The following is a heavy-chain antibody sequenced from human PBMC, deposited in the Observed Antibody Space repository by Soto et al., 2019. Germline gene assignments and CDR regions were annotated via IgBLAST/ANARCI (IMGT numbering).Heavy chain of an antibody. CDR2: IYYSGST. CDR3: ARFGYCSGGSCYSDAFDI. CDR1: GGSVSSGSYY. J-gene: IGHJ3*02. Sequence: QVQLQESGPGLVKPLETLSLTCTVSGGSVSSGSYYWSWIRQPPGKGLEWIGYIYYSGSTNYNPSLKSRVTISVDTSKNQFSLKLSSVTAADTAVYYCARFGYCSGGSCYSDAFDIWGQGTMVTVSS. D-gene: IGHD2-15*01. V-gene: IGHV4-61*01.